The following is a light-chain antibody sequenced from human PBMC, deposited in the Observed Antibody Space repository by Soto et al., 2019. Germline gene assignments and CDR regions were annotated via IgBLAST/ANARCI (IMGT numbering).Light chain of an antibody. CDR3: QQYKTWSSIT. J-gene: IGKJ5*01. CDR1: QSVGSN. V-gene: IGKV3-15*01. Sequence: EFVLTQSPGTLSLSPGERSTLSCRASQSVGSNLAWYQQKPGQAPSLLIYDASTRATGIPARFSGSGSGTEFTLTISSLQSEDFAVYHCQQYKTWSSITFGQGTRLEIK. CDR2: DAS.